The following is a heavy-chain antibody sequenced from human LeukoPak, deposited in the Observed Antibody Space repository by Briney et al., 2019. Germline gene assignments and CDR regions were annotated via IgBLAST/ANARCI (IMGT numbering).Heavy chain of an antibody. CDR1: GGSISSYY. CDR2: IYYSGST. CDR3: ARDGPLTTGAFDI. V-gene: IGHV4-59*01. D-gene: IGHD1-14*01. J-gene: IGHJ3*02. Sequence: PSETLSLTCTVSGGSISSYYWSWIRQPPGKGLEWIGYIYYSGSTNYNPSLKSRVTISVDTSKNQFSLKLSSVTAADTAVYCCARDGPLTTGAFDIWGQGTMVTVSS.